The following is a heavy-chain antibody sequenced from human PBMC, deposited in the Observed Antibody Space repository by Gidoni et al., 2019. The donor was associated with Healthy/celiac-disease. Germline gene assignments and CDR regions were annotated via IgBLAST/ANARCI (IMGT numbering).Heavy chain of an antibody. V-gene: IGHV3-30-3*01. Sequence: QVQLVESGGGVVQPGRSLRLSCAASGFTFSSYAMHWVRQAPGKGLEWVAVISYDGSNKYYADSVKGRFTISRDNSKNTLYLQMNSLRAEDTAVYYCARDPPYGSGSWGVDYWGQGTLVTVSS. D-gene: IGHD3-10*01. CDR2: ISYDGSNK. CDR1: GFTFSSYA. J-gene: IGHJ4*02. CDR3: ARDPPYGSGSWGVDY.